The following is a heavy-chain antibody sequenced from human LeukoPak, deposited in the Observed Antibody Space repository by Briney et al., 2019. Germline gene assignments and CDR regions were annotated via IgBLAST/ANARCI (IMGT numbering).Heavy chain of an antibody. CDR2: IYHGGST. J-gene: IGHJ4*02. D-gene: IGHD3-22*01. CDR3: AREKALIDHYDFTGYDWEY. V-gene: IGHV4-39*07. Sequence: PSQTLSLTCTVSGGSISSGSYYWGWIRQSPGKGLEWVASIYHGGSTYYNPSLRGRVTISMDTSKNQISLKLTSVTAADTAVYYCAREKALIDHYDFTGYDWEYWGQGSLVIVSS. CDR1: GGSISSGSYY.